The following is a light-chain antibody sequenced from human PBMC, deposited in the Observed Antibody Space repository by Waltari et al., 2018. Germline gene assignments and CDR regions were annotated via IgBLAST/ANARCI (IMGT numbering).Light chain of an antibody. J-gene: IGLJ3*02. CDR2: KES. V-gene: IGLV3-25*03. Sequence: SYGLTQAPSVSVSPGQTARITCSGDTLPKEYAYWYQQKPGQAPGLVIYKESERPSGIPERFSGARAGTTVALTIKGVQAEDEAEYYCQSSDSSGSYVLFGGGTKLTVL. CDR1: TLPKEY. CDR3: QSSDSSGSYVL.